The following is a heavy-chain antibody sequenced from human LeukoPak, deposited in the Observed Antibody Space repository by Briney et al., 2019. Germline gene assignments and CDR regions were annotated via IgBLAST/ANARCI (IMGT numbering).Heavy chain of an antibody. Sequence: PSETLSLTCTVSGGSISSYKWSWIRQPAGKGLEWIGRIYSSGSTNYTPSLKSRVTMSVDTSKNQFSLKLSSVTAAATAAHYFARGIGGATAPDYWGQGALVIVSS. CDR1: GGSISSYK. CDR3: ARGIGGATAPDY. J-gene: IGHJ4*02. CDR2: IYSSGST. V-gene: IGHV4-4*07. D-gene: IGHD1-26*01.